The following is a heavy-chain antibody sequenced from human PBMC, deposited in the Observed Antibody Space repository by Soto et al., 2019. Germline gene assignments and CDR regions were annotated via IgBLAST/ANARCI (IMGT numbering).Heavy chain of an antibody. Sequence: SETLSLTCAVHGGSISSYYWSWIRQPPGKGLEWIGYIYYSGSTNYNPSLKSRVTISVDTSKNQFSLKLSSVTAADTAVYYCARDSRGAGATGFDYWGQGTLVTVSS. V-gene: IGHV4-59*01. CDR2: IYYSGST. CDR1: GGSISSYY. CDR3: ARDSRGAGATGFDY. D-gene: IGHD1-26*01. J-gene: IGHJ4*02.